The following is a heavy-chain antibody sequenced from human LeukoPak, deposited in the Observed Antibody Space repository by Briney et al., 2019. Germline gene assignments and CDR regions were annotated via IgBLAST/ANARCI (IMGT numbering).Heavy chain of an antibody. CDR3: ARDLGSSLRLGLYMDV. Sequence: ASVKVSCKASGYTFTGYYMHWVRQAPGQGLEWMGWINPNSGDTNYAQKFQGRVTMTRDTSISTAYMELSRLRSDDTAVYYCARDLGSSLRLGLYMDVWGKGTTVTVSS. D-gene: IGHD6-6*01. CDR2: INPNSGDT. V-gene: IGHV1-2*02. CDR1: GYTFTGYY. J-gene: IGHJ6*03.